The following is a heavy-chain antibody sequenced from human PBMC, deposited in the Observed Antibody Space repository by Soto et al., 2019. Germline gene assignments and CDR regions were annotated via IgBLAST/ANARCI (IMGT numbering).Heavy chain of an antibody. D-gene: IGHD3-10*01. CDR2: IWYDGSNK. CDR1: GFTFSSYG. V-gene: IGHV3-33*01. J-gene: IGHJ4*02. Sequence: QVQLVESGGGVVQPGRSLRLSCAASGFTFSSYGMHWVRQAPGKGLEWVAVIWYDGSNKYYADSVKGRFTISRDNSKNTLYLQMNSLRAEDTAVYYCARDEGLWFGRGYFVYWGQGTLVTVSS. CDR3: ARDEGLWFGRGYFVY.